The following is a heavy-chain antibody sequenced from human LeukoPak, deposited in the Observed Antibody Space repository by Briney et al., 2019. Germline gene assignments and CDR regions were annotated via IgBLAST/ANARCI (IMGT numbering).Heavy chain of an antibody. V-gene: IGHV3-30*02. D-gene: IGHD2-21*02. J-gene: IGHJ4*02. Sequence: PGGSLRLSCAASGFTFSSYGMHWVRQAPGKGLEWVAFIRYDGSNKYYADSVKGRFTISRDNAKNTLYLQMNSLRDEDTAVYYCVRGAVTGQQCDNWGQGTLVTVSS. CDR3: VRGAVTGQQCDN. CDR2: IRYDGSNK. CDR1: GFTFSSYG.